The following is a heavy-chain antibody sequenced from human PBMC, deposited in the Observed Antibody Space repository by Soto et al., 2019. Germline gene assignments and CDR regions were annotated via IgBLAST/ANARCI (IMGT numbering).Heavy chain of an antibody. CDR3: AISIGYSSGWVAEYFQH. D-gene: IGHD6-19*01. CDR2: ISAYNGNT. V-gene: IGHV1-18*01. J-gene: IGHJ1*01. CDR1: GYTFTSYG. Sequence: ASVKGSCKASGYTFTSYGISWVRQAPGQGLEWMGWISAYNGNTNYAQKLQGRVTMTTDTSTSIAYMELRSLRSDDTAVYYCAISIGYSSGWVAEYFQHWGQGTLVTVSS.